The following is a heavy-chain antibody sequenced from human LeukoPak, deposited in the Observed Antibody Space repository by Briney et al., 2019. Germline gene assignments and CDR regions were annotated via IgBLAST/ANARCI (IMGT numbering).Heavy chain of an antibody. CDR3: ARGRDLYCSSTSCYLFDY. V-gene: IGHV4-34*01. D-gene: IGHD2-2*01. Sequence: SETLSLTCAVYGGSFSGYYWSWIRQPPGKGLEWIGEINHSGSTNYNPSLKSRVTISVDMSKNQFSLKLSSVTAADTAVYYCARGRDLYCSSTSCYLFDYWGQGTLVTVSS. CDR1: GGSFSGYY. J-gene: IGHJ4*02. CDR2: INHSGST.